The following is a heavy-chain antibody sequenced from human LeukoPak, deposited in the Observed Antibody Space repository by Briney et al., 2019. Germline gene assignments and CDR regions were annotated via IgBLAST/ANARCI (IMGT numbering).Heavy chain of an antibody. D-gene: IGHD3-9*01. J-gene: IGHJ4*02. CDR2: IYYSGST. Sequence: PSETLSLTCTVSGGXISSSSYYWGWIRQPPGKGLEWIGSIYYSGSTYYNPSLKSRVTISVDTSKNQFSLKLSSVTAADTAVYYCARQGRYYDILTGYYTPIDYWGQGTLVTVSS. V-gene: IGHV4-39*01. CDR3: ARQGRYYDILTGYYTPIDY. CDR1: GGXISSSSYY.